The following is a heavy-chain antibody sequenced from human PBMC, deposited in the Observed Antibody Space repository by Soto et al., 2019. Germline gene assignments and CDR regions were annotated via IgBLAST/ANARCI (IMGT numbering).Heavy chain of an antibody. CDR1: GFTVSSNY. Sequence: GGSLRLSCAASGFTVSSNYMSWVRQAPGKGLEWVSVIYSGGSTYYADSVKGRFTISRHNSKNTLYLQMNSLRAEDTAVYYCAGGDGYYYYYGMDVWGQGTPVTVSS. V-gene: IGHV3-53*04. J-gene: IGHJ6*02. CDR2: IYSGGST. CDR3: AGGDGYYYYYGMDV.